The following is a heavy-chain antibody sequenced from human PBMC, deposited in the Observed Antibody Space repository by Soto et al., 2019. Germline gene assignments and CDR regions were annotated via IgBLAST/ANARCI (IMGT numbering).Heavy chain of an antibody. Sequence: QVQLVESGGGVVQPGRSLRLSCAASGFTFSSYGMHWVRQAPGKGLEWVAVIWYDGSNKYYADSVKGRFTISRDNSKNSLYLQMNSRRAEDTAVYYCARDSPTSGAFDIWGQGTMVTVSS. J-gene: IGHJ3*02. D-gene: IGHD1-26*01. CDR2: IWYDGSNK. V-gene: IGHV3-33*01. CDR1: GFTFSSYG. CDR3: ARDSPTSGAFDI.